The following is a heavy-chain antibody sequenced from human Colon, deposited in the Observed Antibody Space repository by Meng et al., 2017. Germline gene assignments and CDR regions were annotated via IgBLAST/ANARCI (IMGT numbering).Heavy chain of an antibody. Sequence: QEAGPSLVKPSGPLSPPCAVPGGSFSSSNWWSWVRQPPGKGLEWVGEIYQNGSTKYNPSLENRVTILVDKSKNQFSLKLTSVTAADTANYYCTRGPGGYYYDGSGLSTFHEYFQHWGQGTLVTVSS. CDR1: GGSFSSSNW. V-gene: IGHV4-4*02. D-gene: IGHD3-22*01. CDR2: IYQNGST. J-gene: IGHJ1*01. CDR3: TRGPGGYYYDGSGLSTFHEYFQH.